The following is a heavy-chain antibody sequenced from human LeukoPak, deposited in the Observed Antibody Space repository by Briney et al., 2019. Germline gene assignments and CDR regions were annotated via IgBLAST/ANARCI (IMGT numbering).Heavy chain of an antibody. CDR1: GGTFSSYA. CDR2: IIPIFGTA. J-gene: IGHJ4*02. V-gene: IGHV1-69*13. CDR3: ARGEEYYDFWSGYYLTADFDY. Sequence: ASVKVSCKASGGTFSSYAISWVRQAPGQGLEWMGGIIPIFGTANYAQKFQGRVTITADESTSTAYMELSSLRSEDTAVYDCARGEEYYDFWSGYYLTADFDYWGQGTLVTVSS. D-gene: IGHD3-3*01.